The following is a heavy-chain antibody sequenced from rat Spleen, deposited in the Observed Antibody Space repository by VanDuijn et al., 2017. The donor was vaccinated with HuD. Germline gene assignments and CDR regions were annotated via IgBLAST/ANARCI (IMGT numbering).Heavy chain of an antibody. V-gene: IGHV3-1*01. J-gene: IGHJ2*01. CDR3: ARHGYNSYFDY. CDR1: GYSITTNY. Sequence: EVQLQESGPGLLKPSQSLSLTCSVTGYSITTNYWDWIRKFPGNKMEWLGYISYSGSTSYNPSLKSRISITRDTSKNQFFLQLNSVTTEDTATYYCARHGYNSYFDYWGQGVMVTVSS. D-gene: IGHD1-9*01. CDR2: ISYSGST.